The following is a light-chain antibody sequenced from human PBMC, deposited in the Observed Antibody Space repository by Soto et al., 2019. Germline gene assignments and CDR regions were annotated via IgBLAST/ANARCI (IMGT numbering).Light chain of an antibody. V-gene: IGKV3-15*01. CDR2: GAS. CDR3: QQYNNWPDMYT. CDR1: QSLTSS. J-gene: IGKJ2*01. Sequence: EIVMTQSPATLSVSPGERVTLSCRASQSLTSSLAWYQQKPGQAPRLLIYGASTRATGTPARFSGSGSGTEFTLTISILQSEDFAVYYCQQYNNWPDMYTFGQGTKLEIK.